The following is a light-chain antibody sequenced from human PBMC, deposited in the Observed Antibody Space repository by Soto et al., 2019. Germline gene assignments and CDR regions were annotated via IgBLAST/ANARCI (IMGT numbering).Light chain of an antibody. V-gene: IGLV2-11*01. CDR3: CSYVGSYTSYV. CDR1: SSDVGGYNF. CDR2: DVT. J-gene: IGLJ1*01. Sequence: QSALTQPRSVSGSPGQSVTISCTGTSSDVGGYNFVSWYQQHPCKSPKFMIYDVTKRPSGVTDRFSGSKSGNTASLTISGLQAEDEADYYCCSYVGSYTSYVFGTVTKLTVL.